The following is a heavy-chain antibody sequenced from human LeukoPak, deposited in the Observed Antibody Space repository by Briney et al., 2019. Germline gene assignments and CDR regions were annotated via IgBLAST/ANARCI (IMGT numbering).Heavy chain of an antibody. CDR2: IYYSGST. Sequence: SETLSLTCTVSGGSISSYYWSWIQQSPGKGLEWIGYIYYSGSTTYNPSLKSRVTISVDTSKNHFSLKLSSLTAADTAVYYCARGAGLNWFDPWGQGTLVTVSS. D-gene: IGHD6-13*01. V-gene: IGHV4-59*01. J-gene: IGHJ5*02. CDR1: GGSISSYY. CDR3: ARGAGLNWFDP.